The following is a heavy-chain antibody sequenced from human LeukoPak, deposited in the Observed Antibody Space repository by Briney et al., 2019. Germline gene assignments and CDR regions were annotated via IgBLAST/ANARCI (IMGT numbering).Heavy chain of an antibody. CDR2: FDPEDGET. J-gene: IGHJ4*02. V-gene: IGHV1-24*01. D-gene: IGHD6-19*01. CDR3: ATGFVSWPYSSGWRVVDY. CDR1: GYTLTELS. Sequence: ASVNVCCKVSGYTLTELSMHWVRQAPGKGLEWMGGFDPEDGETIYAQKVQGRVTMTEDTSTDTAYMELNSLRSEDTAVYYCATGFVSWPYSSGWRVVDYWGQGTLVTVSS.